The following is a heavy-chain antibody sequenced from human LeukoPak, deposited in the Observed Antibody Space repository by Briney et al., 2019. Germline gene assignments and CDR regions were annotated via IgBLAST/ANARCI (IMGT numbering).Heavy chain of an antibody. Sequence: PSETLSLTCTVSGGSISDNYWSWIRQPPGKGLEWIGYAYYSGHTNYNSSLKSRVTMSLDTSKSQFSLRLSSVTAADTAVYFCARHPFATPFVYWGPGTLVTVSS. V-gene: IGHV4-59*08. CDR3: ARHPFATPFVY. CDR2: AYYSGHT. CDR1: GGSISDNY. J-gene: IGHJ4*02. D-gene: IGHD2-15*01.